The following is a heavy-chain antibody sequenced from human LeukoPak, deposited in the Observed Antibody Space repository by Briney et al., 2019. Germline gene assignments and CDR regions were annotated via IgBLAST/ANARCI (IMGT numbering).Heavy chain of an antibody. CDR3: AKNFDY. Sequence: AGGSLRLSCAASGFTFSNYWMHWVRQAPGKGLVWVSRINSDARSTSYADSVKGRFTISRDNSKNTLYLQMNSLRAEDTAVYYCAKNFDYWGQGTLVTVSS. CDR2: INSDARST. J-gene: IGHJ4*02. V-gene: IGHV3-74*01. CDR1: GFTFSNYW.